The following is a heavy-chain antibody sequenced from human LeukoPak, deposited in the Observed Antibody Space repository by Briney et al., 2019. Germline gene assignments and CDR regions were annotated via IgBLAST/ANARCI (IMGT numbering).Heavy chain of an antibody. D-gene: IGHD3-22*01. CDR3: ARDASYYDSSGQRDSAFDI. CDR1: GYTFTGYY. Sequence: GASVKASCKASGYTFTGYYMHWVRQAPGQGLEWMGRINPNSGGTNYAQKFQGRVTMTRDTSISTAYMELSRLRSDDTAVYYCARDASYYDSSGQRDSAFDIWGQGTMVTVSS. J-gene: IGHJ3*02. CDR2: INPNSGGT. V-gene: IGHV1-2*06.